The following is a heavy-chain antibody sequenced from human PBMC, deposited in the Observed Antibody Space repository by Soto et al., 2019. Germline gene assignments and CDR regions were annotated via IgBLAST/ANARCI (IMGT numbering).Heavy chain of an antibody. CDR1: GFTFSDYW. D-gene: IGHD3-3*01. J-gene: IGHJ4*02. Sequence: GGSLRLSCAASGFTFSDYWIHWVRQAPGKGPVWVSRINGVGTYTNYADSVKGRFSISRDNAENTVYLQMNSLRVEDTAVYYCVRDFRSSDYWGQGTLVTVSS. CDR3: VRDFRSSDY. CDR2: INGVGTYT. V-gene: IGHV3-74*01.